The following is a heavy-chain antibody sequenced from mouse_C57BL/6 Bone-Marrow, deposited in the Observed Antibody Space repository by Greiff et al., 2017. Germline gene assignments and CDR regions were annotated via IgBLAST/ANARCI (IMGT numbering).Heavy chain of an antibody. CDR3: ARDSSLPAWFAY. V-gene: IGHV5-16*01. Sequence: EVHLVESEGGLVQPGSSMKLSCTASGFTFSDYYMAWVRQVPEKGLEWVANINYDGSSTYYLDSLKSRFIISRDNAKNILYLQMSSLKSEDTATYYCARDSSLPAWFAYWGQGTLVTVSA. J-gene: IGHJ3*01. D-gene: IGHD2-1*01. CDR1: GFTFSDYY. CDR2: INYDGSST.